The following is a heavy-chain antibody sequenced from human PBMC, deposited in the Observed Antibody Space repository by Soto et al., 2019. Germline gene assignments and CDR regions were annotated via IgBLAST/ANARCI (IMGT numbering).Heavy chain of an antibody. CDR1: GGSISSGGYY. CDR2: IYYSGST. CDR3: ARVPYPFSSGLGGYYFDY. V-gene: IGHV4-31*03. Sequence: QVQLQESGPGLVKPSQTLSLTCTVSGGSISSGGYYWSWIRQHPGKGLEWIGYIYYSGSTYYNPALKSRVTNSVDTSKNQFALKLSSVTGADTAVYYCARVPYPFSSGLGGYYFDYWGQGTLVTVSS. J-gene: IGHJ4*02. D-gene: IGHD3-22*01.